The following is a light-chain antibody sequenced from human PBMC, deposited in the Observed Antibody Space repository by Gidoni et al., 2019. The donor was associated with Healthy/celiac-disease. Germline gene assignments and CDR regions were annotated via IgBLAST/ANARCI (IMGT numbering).Light chain of an antibody. CDR3: QQSYSTPQS. CDR1: QSISSY. V-gene: IGKV1-39*01. J-gene: IGKJ3*01. CDR2: AAS. Sequence: DIQMTQSPSSLSASVGDRVTITCRASQSISSYLNWYQQKPGKAPKLLIYAASSLQSGVPSRFSGSGSGTDFTLTISSLQPEDFATYDCQQSYSTPQSFGPGTKSGYQT.